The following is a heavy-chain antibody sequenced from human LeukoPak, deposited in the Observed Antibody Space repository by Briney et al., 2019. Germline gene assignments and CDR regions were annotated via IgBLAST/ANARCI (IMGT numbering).Heavy chain of an antibody. V-gene: IGHV3-21*01. CDR2: ISTSRRYI. J-gene: IGHJ3*02. CDR1: GFTFSTYI. Sequence: NPGGALRLSCAASGFTFSTYIMIWVRQAPGKGLEWGSSISTSRRYIYYADSVKGRVIISRDNAQNSLFLEMNRMSSEDTAVYYCARTYCSGTTCYRAFDIWGHGTMVTVSS. CDR3: ARTYCSGTTCYRAFDI. D-gene: IGHD2-2*02.